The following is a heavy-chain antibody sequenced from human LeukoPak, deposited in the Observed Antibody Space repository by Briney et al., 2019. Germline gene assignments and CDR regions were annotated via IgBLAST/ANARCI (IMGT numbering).Heavy chain of an antibody. CDR1: GFAFSNYG. V-gene: IGHV3-23*01. Sequence: GGSLRLSCEASGFAFSNYGMNWIRQAPGKGLEWVSGIRGSGSTFYADSVRGRFTISRDNSKNTVFLQMNSLRVEDTAVYYCAKDHRLGDFMGFDYWGQGALVIVSS. CDR3: AKDHRLGDFMGFDY. J-gene: IGHJ4*02. CDR2: IRGSGST. D-gene: IGHD2-21*02.